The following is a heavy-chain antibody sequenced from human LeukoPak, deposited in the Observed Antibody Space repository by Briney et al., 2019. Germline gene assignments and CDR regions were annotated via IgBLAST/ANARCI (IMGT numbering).Heavy chain of an antibody. V-gene: IGHV3-30*01. Sequence: PGRSLRLSCAAFRFSFGNYAIHWVRQAPGKGLDWVAVISYDGNIKIHADSVKGRFTISRDDSTNPLFLQMNSLPAEDTAVYYCARVVVAGSPDDFDYWGQGTLVTVSS. CDR3: ARVVVAGSPDDFDY. D-gene: IGHD6-19*01. J-gene: IGHJ4*02. CDR2: ISYDGNIK. CDR1: RFSFGNYA.